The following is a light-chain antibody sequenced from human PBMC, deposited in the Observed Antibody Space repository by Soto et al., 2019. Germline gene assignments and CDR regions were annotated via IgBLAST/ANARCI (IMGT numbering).Light chain of an antibody. CDR1: SSDVGGYNY. Sequence: QSALTQPASVSGSPGQSITISCTGTSSDVGGYNYVSWYQQHPGKAPKLMIYDVSNRPSGVSNRFSGSKSVNTSSLTISGLQAEDEADYYCSSYTSSSTLYVFGTGTKGTVL. CDR2: DVS. V-gene: IGLV2-14*01. J-gene: IGLJ1*01. CDR3: SSYTSSSTLYV.